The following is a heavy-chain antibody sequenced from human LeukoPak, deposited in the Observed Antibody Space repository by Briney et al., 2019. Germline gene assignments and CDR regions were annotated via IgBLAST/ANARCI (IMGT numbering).Heavy chain of an antibody. CDR2: INPSADIT. Sequence: ASVKVSCKASGYTFSNYYLHWVRQAPGHGLDWMGIINPSADITAYAQKFQGRVTMTRDTSMSTVYMELSSLRSEDPAVYYCARGGLQWELLGNWFDPWGQGTLVTVSS. J-gene: IGHJ5*02. CDR3: ARGGLQWELLGNWFDP. V-gene: IGHV1-46*01. D-gene: IGHD4-23*01. CDR1: GYTFSNYY.